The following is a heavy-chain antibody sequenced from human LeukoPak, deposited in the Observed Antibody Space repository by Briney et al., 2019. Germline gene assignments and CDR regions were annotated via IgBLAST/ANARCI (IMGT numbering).Heavy chain of an antibody. V-gene: IGHV1-18*01. CDR2: ISAYNGNT. Sequence: ASVKVSCKASGYTFTSYGISWVRQSPGQGLECMGWISAYNGNTNYAQKLQGRVTMTTDTSTSTAYMELRSLRSDDTAVYYCARVRIQAVAGTNYYYGMDVWCQGTTVTVSS. CDR1: GYTFTSYG. J-gene: IGHJ6*02. D-gene: IGHD6-19*01. CDR3: ARVRIQAVAGTNYYYGMDV.